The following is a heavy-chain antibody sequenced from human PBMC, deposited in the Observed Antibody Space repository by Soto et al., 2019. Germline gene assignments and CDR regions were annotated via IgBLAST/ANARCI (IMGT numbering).Heavy chain of an antibody. CDR3: ATYFTAVAYFEN. J-gene: IGHJ4*02. CDR2: ITPSFGSP. V-gene: IGHV1-69*01. CDR1: GATLSYSA. Sequence: QVQLVQSGAEVRKPGSSVRISCTASGATLSYSAIAWLRQAPGQGLEWMGGITPSFGSPVYARKFQGRVTIAADHMILNNLRSDDTAMYFCATYFTAVAYFENWGQGTLVTVSS. D-gene: IGHD5-18*01.